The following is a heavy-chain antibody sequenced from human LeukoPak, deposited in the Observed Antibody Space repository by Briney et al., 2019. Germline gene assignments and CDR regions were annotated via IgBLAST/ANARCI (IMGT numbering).Heavy chain of an antibody. J-gene: IGHJ6*02. D-gene: IGHD3-10*01. CDR1: GGTFSSYA. Sequence: ASVKVSCKASGGTFSSYAISWVRQAPGQGLEWMGGIIPIFGTANYAQKFQGRVTITADESTSTAYMELSSLRSEDTAVYYCARRPRTYYYGSGSYYNPTIYYYYGMDVWGQGTTVTVSS. CDR3: ARRPRTYYYGSGSYYNPTIYYYYGMDV. V-gene: IGHV1-69*13. CDR2: IIPIFGTA.